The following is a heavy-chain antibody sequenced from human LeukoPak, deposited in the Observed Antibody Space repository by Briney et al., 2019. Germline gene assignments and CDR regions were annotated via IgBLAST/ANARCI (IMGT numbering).Heavy chain of an antibody. Sequence: ASVKVSCKASGYTFTSYGISWVRQAPGQGLEWMGWISAYNGNTNYEQKLQGRVTMTTDTSTSTAYMELRSLRSDDTAVYYCAREVARYCSSTSCQPPPDYYYYYYYMDVWGKGTTVTVSS. V-gene: IGHV1-18*01. CDR1: GYTFTSYG. D-gene: IGHD2-2*01. CDR2: ISAYNGNT. J-gene: IGHJ6*03. CDR3: AREVARYCSSTSCQPPPDYYYYYYYMDV.